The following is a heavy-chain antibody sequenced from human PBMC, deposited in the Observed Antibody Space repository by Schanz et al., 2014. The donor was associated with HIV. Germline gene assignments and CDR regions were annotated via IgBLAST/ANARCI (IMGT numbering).Heavy chain of an antibody. CDR3: TRDEYRDV. Sequence: QLRLQESGPGLVKPSETLSLTCTVSGGSISNTYWSWFRQPAGKGLEWIGRIFGSGGTTNYNPSLRSRIPISGDTPKNEVSLKLPSVTAADTAVYWCTRDEYRDVWGQGAKVTVSS. D-gene: IGHD4-4*01. J-gene: IGHJ3*01. CDR1: GGSISNTY. V-gene: IGHV4-4*07. CDR2: IFGSGGTT.